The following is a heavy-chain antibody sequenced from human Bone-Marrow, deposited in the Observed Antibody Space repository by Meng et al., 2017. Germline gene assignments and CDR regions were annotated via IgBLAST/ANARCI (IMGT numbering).Heavy chain of an antibody. Sequence: SLKISCAASGFTFDDYAMHWVRQAPGKGLEWVSGISWNSGSIGYADSVKGRFTISRDNAKNSLYLQMNSLRAEDMALYYCAKAPYGSGSYAYFDYWGQGTLVTASS. CDR2: ISWNSGSI. CDR3: AKAPYGSGSYAYFDY. CDR1: GFTFDDYA. V-gene: IGHV3-9*03. D-gene: IGHD3-10*01. J-gene: IGHJ4*02.